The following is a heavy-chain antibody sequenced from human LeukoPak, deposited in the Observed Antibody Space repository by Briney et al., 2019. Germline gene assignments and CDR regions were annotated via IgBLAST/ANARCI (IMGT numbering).Heavy chain of an antibody. D-gene: IGHD6-13*01. J-gene: IGHJ4*02. CDR2: ICYDGSNE. CDR3: ARERYSASFDS. V-gene: IGHV3-33*01. Sequence: GRSLRLSCEASGSTFSSYGMHWVRQAPGKGLEWVAVICYDGSNENYADSVKGRFTISRDNSKNTLYLQMNSLRVEDTAVYYCARERYSASFDSWGQGTLVTVSS. CDR1: GSTFSSYG.